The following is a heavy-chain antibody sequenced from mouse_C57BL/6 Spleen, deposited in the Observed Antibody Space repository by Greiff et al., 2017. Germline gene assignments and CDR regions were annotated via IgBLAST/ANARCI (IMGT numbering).Heavy chain of an antibody. CDR1: GFTFSDYG. J-gene: IGHJ2*01. CDR2: ISSGSTTI. D-gene: IGHD1-1*01. CDR3: ARPPYGSSCDFDY. Sequence: EVQGVESGGGLVKPGGSLKLSCAASGFTFSDYGMHWVRQAPEKGLVWVAYISSGSTTIYYADTVKGGFTIARDDAKNTLCLQMTSLRSGETAMYYCARPPYGSSCDFDYWGKGTTLAVCS. V-gene: IGHV5-17*01.